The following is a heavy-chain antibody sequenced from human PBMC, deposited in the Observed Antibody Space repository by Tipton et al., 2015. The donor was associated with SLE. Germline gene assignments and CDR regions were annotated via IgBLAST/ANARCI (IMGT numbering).Heavy chain of an antibody. Sequence: TLSLTCAAYSGSLRDAWWSWIRQPPGKGLEWIGELTRSGGNNYNPSLKSRLTISVDTSKNQFFLKLSSVTAADTAIYYCARHELVATKADYWGQGTLVTVSS. CDR1: SGSLRDAW. J-gene: IGHJ4*02. CDR2: LTRSGGN. D-gene: IGHD5-12*01. V-gene: IGHV4-34*10. CDR3: ARHELVATKADY.